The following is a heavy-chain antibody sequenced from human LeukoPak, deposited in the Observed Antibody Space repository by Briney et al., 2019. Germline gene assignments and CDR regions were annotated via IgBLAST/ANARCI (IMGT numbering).Heavy chain of an antibody. Sequence: GGSLRLSCAASGFTFSSYAMHWVRQAPGKGLEYVSAISSNGGSTYYANSVKGRFTISRDNSKNTLYLQMGSLRAEDMAVYYCARGPSRYYYDSSLMGYWGQGTLVTVSS. CDR1: GFTFSSYA. J-gene: IGHJ4*02. D-gene: IGHD3-22*01. CDR2: ISSNGGST. V-gene: IGHV3-64*01. CDR3: ARGPSRYYYDSSLMGY.